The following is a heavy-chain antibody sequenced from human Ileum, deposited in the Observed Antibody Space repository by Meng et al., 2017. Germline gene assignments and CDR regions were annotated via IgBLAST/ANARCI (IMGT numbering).Heavy chain of an antibody. CDR1: GFSFSSNA. J-gene: IGHJ4*02. D-gene: IGHD6-13*01. V-gene: IGHV3-23*01. CDR3: AKHLAAGIRRQAYFDY. CDR2: ISAGSAST. Sequence: GESLKISCAASGFSFSSNAMAWVRQAAGKGLEWVSAISAGSASTYYRDPVKGRFTISRDNSKNTVYLQMNSLRAEDTAVYYCAKHLAAGIRRQAYFDYWGQGTLVTVSS.